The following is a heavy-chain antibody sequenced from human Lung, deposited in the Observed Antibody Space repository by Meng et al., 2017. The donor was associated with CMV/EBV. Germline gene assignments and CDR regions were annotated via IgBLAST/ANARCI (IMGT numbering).Heavy chain of an antibody. CDR2: LYWHDDK. V-gene: IGHV2-5*01. CDR1: GSSLSTSGVG. D-gene: IGHD2-2*01. J-gene: IGHJ5*02. Sequence: SGPTLVXPTQSLTLTCTLSGSSLSTSGVGVGWIRQPPGKALEWLALLYWHDDKRYSPSLRSRLTITKGTSKNQVVLTMTNMAPVDTDTYYCAQSVIVPLPGARLLSNRFDPXGQGXLVTVSS. CDR3: AQSVIVPLPGARLLSNRFDP.